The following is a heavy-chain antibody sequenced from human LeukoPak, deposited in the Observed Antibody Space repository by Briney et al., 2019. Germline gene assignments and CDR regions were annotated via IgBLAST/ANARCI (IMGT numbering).Heavy chain of an antibody. V-gene: IGHV5-51*01. CDR1: GYGFTSYW. D-gene: IGHD4-17*01. CDR3: ASYGDDYGDYDPFDI. J-gene: IGHJ3*02. CDR2: IYPGDSDT. Sequence: GESLKISCKGSGYGFTSYWIGWVRQMPGKGLEWMGIIYPGDSDTRYSPSFQGQVTISADKSISTAYLQWSSLKASDTAMYYCASYGDDYGDYDPFDIWGQGTMVTVSS.